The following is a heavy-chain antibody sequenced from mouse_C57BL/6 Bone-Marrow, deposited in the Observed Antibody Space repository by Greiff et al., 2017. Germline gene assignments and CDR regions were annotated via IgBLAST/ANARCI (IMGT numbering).Heavy chain of an antibody. J-gene: IGHJ3*01. CDR1: GYTFTSYG. Sequence: VQLQQSGAELARPGASVKLSCKASGYTFTSYGISWVKQRTGQGLEWIGEIYPRSGNTYYNEKFKGKAKLPADKSSSTAYMELRSLTSEDSAVYFCAGGPYDYLPWFAYWGQGTLVTVSA. V-gene: IGHV1-81*01. CDR3: AGGPYDYLPWFAY. CDR2: IYPRSGNT. D-gene: IGHD2-4*01.